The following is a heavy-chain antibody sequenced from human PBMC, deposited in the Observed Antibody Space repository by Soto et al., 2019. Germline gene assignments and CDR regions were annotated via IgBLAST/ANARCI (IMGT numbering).Heavy chain of an antibody. Sequence: PSQTLSLTCAISGDSVSSSSVTWNWIRQSPSGGLEWLGRTYYRSKWYNDYAVSVKSRITINPDTSKNQVSLQLNSVTPEDTAVYYCARLVGNSWLDSWGQGSLVTVSS. CDR2: TYYRSKWYN. D-gene: IGHD1-26*01. CDR1: GDSVSSSSVT. CDR3: ARLVGNSWLDS. J-gene: IGHJ5*01. V-gene: IGHV6-1*01.